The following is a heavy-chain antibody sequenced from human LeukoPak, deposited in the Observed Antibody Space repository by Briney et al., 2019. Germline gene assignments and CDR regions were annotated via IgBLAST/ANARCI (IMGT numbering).Heavy chain of an antibody. CDR1: GYTFTSYY. D-gene: IGHD2-2*01. V-gene: IGHV1-69*02. Sequence: SVKVSCKASGYTFTSYYMHWVRQAPGQGLEWMGRIIPILGIANYAQKFQGRVTITADESTSTAYMELSSLRSEDTAVYYCATDPSGVPAALQIWGQGTLVTVSS. CDR3: ATDPSGVPAALQI. CDR2: IIPILGIA. J-gene: IGHJ4*02.